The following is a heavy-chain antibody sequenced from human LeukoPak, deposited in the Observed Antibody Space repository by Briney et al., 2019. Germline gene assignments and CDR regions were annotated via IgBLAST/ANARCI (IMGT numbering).Heavy chain of an antibody. CDR2: ISYDGSNK. V-gene: IGHV3-30*04. J-gene: IGHJ4*02. CDR3: ARESEIVLGYIVVVVAAPPDY. CDR1: GFTFSSYA. D-gene: IGHD2-15*01. Sequence: GGSLRLSCAASGFTFSSYAMHWVRQAPGKGLEWVAVISYDGSNKYYADSVKGRFTISRDNSKNTLYLQMNSLRAEDTAVYYCARESEIVLGYIVVVVAAPPDYWGQGTLVTVSS.